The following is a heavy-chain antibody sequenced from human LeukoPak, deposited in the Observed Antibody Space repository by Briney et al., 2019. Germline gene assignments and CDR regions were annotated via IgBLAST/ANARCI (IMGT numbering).Heavy chain of an antibody. CDR3: ARDPGHLSAFDI. CDR1: GFTFSSYT. CDR2: ISSNSTYI. J-gene: IGHJ3*02. D-gene: IGHD3-3*02. V-gene: IGHV3-21*01. Sequence: GGSLRLSCAASGFTFSSYTMNWVRQAPGKGLEWVSSISSNSTYIYSADSVKGRFTISRDNAKNSLYLQMNSLRAEDTAVYYCARDPGHLSAFDIWGQGTMVTVSS.